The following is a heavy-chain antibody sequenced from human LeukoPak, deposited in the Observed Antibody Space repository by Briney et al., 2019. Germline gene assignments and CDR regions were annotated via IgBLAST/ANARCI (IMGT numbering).Heavy chain of an antibody. D-gene: IGHD2-15*01. CDR1: GFTFSSYS. CDR3: AKDPHAANFRYYFEY. V-gene: IGHV3-21*01. Sequence: GGSLRLSCAASGFTFSSYSMDWVRQAPGKGLEWVSSISSSSSYISYADSVKGRFTISRDNAKNSLSLQMNSLRAEDTAVYYCAKDPHAANFRYYFEYWGQGTPLTVSS. J-gene: IGHJ4*02. CDR2: ISSSSSYI.